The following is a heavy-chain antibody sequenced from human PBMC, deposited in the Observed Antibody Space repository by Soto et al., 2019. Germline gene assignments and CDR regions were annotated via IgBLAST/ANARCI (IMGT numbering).Heavy chain of an antibody. J-gene: IGHJ6*02. Sequence: PVKVSCQSSRGTFRTFAMRWVRLAPEQGLEWVGSIIPVFHSANDAQTFQGRVTITADTSTYTVYMELSGLRSRATAVYSCARGGYSSTWSNLLDRSGLDVLGQGTTVTVAS. V-gene: IGHV1-69*06. D-gene: IGHD6-13*01. CDR3: ARGGYSSTWSNLLDRSGLDV. CDR2: IIPVFHSA. CDR1: RGTFRTFA.